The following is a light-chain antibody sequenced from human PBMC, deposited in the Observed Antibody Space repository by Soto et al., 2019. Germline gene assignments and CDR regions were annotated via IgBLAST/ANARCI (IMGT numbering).Light chain of an antibody. CDR3: QSYDSSLNGYV. CDR2: GNT. J-gene: IGLJ1*01. Sequence: QSVLTQPPSMSGAPGQRVTISCTGSRXNIAASYDVHWYQQPPGAVPKLLIYGNTNRPSGVPDRFSGSKSGTLASLAITGLQAEDEADYYCQSYDSSLNGYVFGTGTKFTVL. V-gene: IGLV1-40*01. CDR1: RXNIAASYD.